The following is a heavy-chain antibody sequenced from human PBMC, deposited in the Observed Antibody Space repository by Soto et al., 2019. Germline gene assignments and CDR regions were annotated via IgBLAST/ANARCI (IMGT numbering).Heavy chain of an antibody. J-gene: IGHJ6*02. V-gene: IGHV3-11*06. D-gene: IGHD4-17*01. CDR2: ISSSSSYT. Sequence: QVQLVESGGGLVKPGGSLRLSCAASGFTFSDYYMSWIRQAPGKGLEWVSYISSSSSYTNYADSVKGRFTISRDNAKNSLYLQMNSLRAEDTAVYYCARDLITVTTSGYYYYGIDVWGQGTTVTVSS. CDR1: GFTFSDYY. CDR3: ARDLITVTTSGYYYYGIDV.